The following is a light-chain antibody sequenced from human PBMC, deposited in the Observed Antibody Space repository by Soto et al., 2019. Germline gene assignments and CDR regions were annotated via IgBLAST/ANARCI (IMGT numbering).Light chain of an antibody. CDR3: LQHNTYPWT. J-gene: IGKJ1*01. CDR1: QGIGDD. Sequence: DIQMTQSPSSLSASVGDRVIITCRASQGIGDDLGWYQQKPGKAPKRLIYAASSLQSGVPSRFSGSGSGTDFTLTNSSLQPDDFASYYCLQHNTYPWTFGPGTKVEV. V-gene: IGKV1-17*01. CDR2: AAS.